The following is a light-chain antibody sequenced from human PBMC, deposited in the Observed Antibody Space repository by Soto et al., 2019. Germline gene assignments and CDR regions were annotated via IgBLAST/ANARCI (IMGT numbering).Light chain of an antibody. V-gene: IGKV3-15*01. CDR3: QQYNNWPYT. J-gene: IGKJ2*01. CDR2: GAS. Sequence: ERVMTQSPATLSVSPGERATLFCRANQSINSHLAWYQQKPGQAPGLLIYGASARANGIPARFSGSGSGTEFTLTISGLQPEDFAVYYCQQYNNWPYTFGPGTKLEIK. CDR1: QSINSH.